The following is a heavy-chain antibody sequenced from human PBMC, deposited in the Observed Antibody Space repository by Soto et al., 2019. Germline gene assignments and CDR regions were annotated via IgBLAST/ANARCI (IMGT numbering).Heavy chain of an antibody. CDR2: ISRSGNST. CDR3: AKDAKILDWLPTSYYYDF. CDR1: GFSFSSYA. J-gene: IGHJ4*02. Sequence: EVQVLESGGDLAQPGGSLRLSCAASGFSFSSYAMSWVRQSPGKGLEWVSSISRSGNSTYSADSVRGRFTISRDNSKNTQYLQMYSLRAEGTAVYYCAKDAKILDWLPTSYYYDFWGRGALVTVSS. V-gene: IGHV3-23*01. D-gene: IGHD3-9*01.